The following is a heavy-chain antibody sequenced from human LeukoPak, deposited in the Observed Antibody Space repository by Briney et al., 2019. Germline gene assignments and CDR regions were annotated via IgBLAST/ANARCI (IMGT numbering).Heavy chain of an antibody. CDR3: ARQDCSAACYHFDY. CDR2: NRYSGST. J-gene: IGHJ4*02. Sequence: SETLSLTCTVSGGSISTRNDYWGWIRQPPGKGLEWIVSNRYSGSTYYNPSLRSRVTISVDTTKNQLSLKLASVTAADTAVYYCARQDCSAACYHFDYGGEGTLVTVSS. V-gene: IGHV4-39*01. D-gene: IGHD2-21*01. CDR1: GGSISTRNDY.